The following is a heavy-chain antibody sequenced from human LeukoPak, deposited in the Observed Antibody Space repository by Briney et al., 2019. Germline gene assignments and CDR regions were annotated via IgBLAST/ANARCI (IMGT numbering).Heavy chain of an antibody. D-gene: IGHD1-26*01. CDR3: ARAPKFRLVGVPKGPFDP. CDR1: GFTFSSYW. V-gene: IGHV3-7*03. J-gene: IGHJ5*02. CDR2: IKQDGSEK. Sequence: SGGSLRLSCAASGFTFSSYWMSWVRQAPGKGLEWVANIKQDGSEKYYVDSVKGRFTISRDNAKNSLFLQMSSLRAEDTAVYYCARAPKFRLVGVPKGPFDPWGQGSLVTVSS.